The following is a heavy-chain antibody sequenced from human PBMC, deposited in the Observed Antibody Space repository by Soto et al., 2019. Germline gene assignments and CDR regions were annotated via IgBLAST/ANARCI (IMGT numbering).Heavy chain of an antibody. CDR1: GFTFSHFA. V-gene: IGHV3-23*01. CDR3: AKGRWVGISCPLEL. CDR2: ISGSGSRT. Sequence: EMQLLETGGAVVPPGESLRLSCAASGFTFSHFAMSWVRQRPGKGLEWISGISGSGSRTYDADSVQGRFSIARDNPNITLYLQMDSLRVEDTDVYYCAKGRWVGISCPLELWGQGTLVTVSS. J-gene: IGHJ4*02. D-gene: IGHD1-26*01.